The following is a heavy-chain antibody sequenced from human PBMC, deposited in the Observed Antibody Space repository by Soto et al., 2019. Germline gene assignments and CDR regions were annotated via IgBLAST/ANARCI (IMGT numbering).Heavy chain of an antibody. CDR1: GDSITGYY. D-gene: IGHD3-10*01. CDR3: AGAGGGGYGSETYPYYYYYMDV. Sequence: SETLSLTCTVSGDSITGYYWSWIRQPPGKGLEWIGYIYYSGSTNYNPSLKSRVTISIDTSKNQFSLKLSSVTAADTAVYYCAGAGGGGYGSETYPYYYYYMDVWGKGTTVTVSS. V-gene: IGHV4-59*01. CDR2: IYYSGST. J-gene: IGHJ6*03.